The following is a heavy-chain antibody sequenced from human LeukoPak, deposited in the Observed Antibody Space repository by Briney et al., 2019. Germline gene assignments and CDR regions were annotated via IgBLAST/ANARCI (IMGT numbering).Heavy chain of an antibody. CDR1: GYTLTAYY. J-gene: IGHJ5*02. V-gene: IGHV1-2*06. CDR2: INPNSGGT. D-gene: IGHD2-15*01. Sequence: GASVKVSCKASGYTLTAYYIYWVRQAPGQGLEWMGRINPNSGGTDYAQNFQGRVTMTRDTSISTAYMEQSRLRSDDTAVYYCARGYCSGGTCYLVENWLDPWGQGTLVTVSS. CDR3: ARGYCSGGTCYLVENWLDP.